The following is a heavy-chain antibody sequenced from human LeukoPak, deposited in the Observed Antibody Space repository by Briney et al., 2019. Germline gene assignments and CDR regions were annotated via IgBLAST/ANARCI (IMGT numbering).Heavy chain of an antibody. CDR1: GFTFSSYG. J-gene: IGHJ4*02. Sequence: GGSLRLSCAASGFTFSSYGMHWVRQAPGKGLEWVAVISYDGSNKYYADSVKGRFTISRDNSKNTLYLQMNSLRAEDTAVYYCAKVRGIAAAGYYFDYWGQGTLVTVSS. D-gene: IGHD6-13*01. CDR3: AKVRGIAAAGYYFDY. V-gene: IGHV3-30*18. CDR2: ISYDGSNK.